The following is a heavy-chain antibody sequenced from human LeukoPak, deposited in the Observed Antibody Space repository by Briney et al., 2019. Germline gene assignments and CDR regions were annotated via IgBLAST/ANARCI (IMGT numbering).Heavy chain of an antibody. J-gene: IGHJ3*02. Sequence: SETLSLTCTVSGGSISSYYWSWIRQPPGKGLEWIGYIYYNGSTNYNPSLKSRVTISVDTSKNQFSLKLSSATAADTAVYYCARAAAGTRRGAFDIWGQGTMVTVSS. D-gene: IGHD6-13*01. V-gene: IGHV4-59*01. CDR1: GGSISSYY. CDR3: ARAAAGTRRGAFDI. CDR2: IYYNGST.